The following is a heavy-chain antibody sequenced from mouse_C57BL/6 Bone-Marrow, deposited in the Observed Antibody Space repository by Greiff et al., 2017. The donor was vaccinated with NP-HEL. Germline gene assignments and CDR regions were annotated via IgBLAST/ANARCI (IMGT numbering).Heavy chain of an antibody. CDR3: ARTRTTVVAHWYFDV. J-gene: IGHJ1*03. Sequence: VKLQESGPGLVAPSQSLSITCTVSGFSLTSYAISWVRQPPGKGLEWLGVIWTGGGTNYNSALKSRLSISKDNSKSQVFLKMNSLQTDDTARYYCARTRTTVVAHWYFDVWGTGTTVTVSS. CDR1: GFSLTSYA. D-gene: IGHD1-1*01. CDR2: IWTGGGT. V-gene: IGHV2-9-1*01.